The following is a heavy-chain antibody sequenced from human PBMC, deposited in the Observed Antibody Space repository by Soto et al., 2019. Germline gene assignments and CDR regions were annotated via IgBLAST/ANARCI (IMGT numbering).Heavy chain of an antibody. CDR2: IIPIFGTA. Sequence: GASVKVSCKASGGTFSSYAISWVRQAPGRGLEWMGGIIPIFGTANYAQKFQGRVTITADESTSTAYMELSSLRSEDTAVYYCARNKGDYWYLGSSGYYGPGFDIWGQGTMVTVPS. V-gene: IGHV1-69*13. CDR3: ARNKGDYWYLGSSGYYGPGFDI. CDR1: GGTFSSYA. J-gene: IGHJ3*02. D-gene: IGHD3-22*01.